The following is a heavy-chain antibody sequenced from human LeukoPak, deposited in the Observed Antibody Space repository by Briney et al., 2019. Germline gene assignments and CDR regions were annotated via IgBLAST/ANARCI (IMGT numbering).Heavy chain of an antibody. Sequence: GGSLRLSCAASGFTFSSYGMHWVRQAPGKGLEWVAVISYDGSNKYYADSVKGRFTISRDNAKNSLYLQMNSLRAEDTAVYYCARDGGYSYGSFDYWGQGTLVTVSS. CDR2: ISYDGSNK. J-gene: IGHJ4*02. CDR3: ARDGGYSYGSFDY. CDR1: GFTFSSYG. V-gene: IGHV3-30*03. D-gene: IGHD5-18*01.